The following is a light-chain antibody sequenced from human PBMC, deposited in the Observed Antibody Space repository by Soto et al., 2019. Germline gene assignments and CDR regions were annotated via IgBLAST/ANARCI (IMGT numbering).Light chain of an antibody. CDR1: SSNIGSNT. CDR3: AAWDDNLDALV. V-gene: IGLV1-44*01. J-gene: IGLJ2*01. CDR2: SDN. Sequence: QPVLTQPPSASGTPGQRVTISCSGSSSNIGSNTVNWYQQLPGTAPKLLIYSDNQRPSGVPDRFSGSKSGTSASLAISGLQSEDEADYYCAAWDDNLDALVFGGGTKLTVL.